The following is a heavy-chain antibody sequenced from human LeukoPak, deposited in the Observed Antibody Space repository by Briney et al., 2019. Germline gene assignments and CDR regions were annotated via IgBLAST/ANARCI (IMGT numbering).Heavy chain of an antibody. CDR3: AKDGDGGDANNYRLDY. Sequence: PGGSLRLSCAAPGFTFSSYAMHWVRQAPGKGLEWVALISYDGSNKYYADSEEGRFTISRDNSKNTLYLQMNSLRAEDTAVYFCAKDGDGGDANNYRLDYWGQGILVTVSS. J-gene: IGHJ4*02. CDR2: ISYDGSNK. D-gene: IGHD5-24*01. CDR1: GFTFSSYA. V-gene: IGHV3-30*18.